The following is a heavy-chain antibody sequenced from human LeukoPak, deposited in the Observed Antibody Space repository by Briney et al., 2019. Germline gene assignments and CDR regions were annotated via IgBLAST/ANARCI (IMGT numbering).Heavy chain of an antibody. CDR3: ASWTGPTDY. V-gene: IGHV4-59*01. CDR1: GGSISSYY. D-gene: IGHD3/OR15-3a*01. CDR2: IYYSGST. Sequence: SETLSLTCTVSGGSISSYYWSWIRQPPGKGLEWIGYIYYSGSTNYNPSLKSRVTISVDTSKNQFSLKLSSVTAADTAVYYCASWTGPTDYWGQGTLVTVSS. J-gene: IGHJ4*02.